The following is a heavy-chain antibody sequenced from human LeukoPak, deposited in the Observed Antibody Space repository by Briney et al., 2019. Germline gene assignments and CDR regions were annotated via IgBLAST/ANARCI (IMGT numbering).Heavy chain of an antibody. CDR2: IFTSGNS. J-gene: IGHJ4*02. CDR3: ARVGPENYYDSSGYQPPEFDY. D-gene: IGHD3-22*01. V-gene: IGHV4-61*02. CDR1: GDSISGNHY. Sequence: PSETLSLTCTVSGDSISGNHYWNWIRQPAGKGLEWIGRIFTSGNSNYNPSLTSRVTISLDTSKDQFSLRLSSVTAADTAVYYCARVGPENYYDSSGYQPPEFDYWGQGTLVTVSS.